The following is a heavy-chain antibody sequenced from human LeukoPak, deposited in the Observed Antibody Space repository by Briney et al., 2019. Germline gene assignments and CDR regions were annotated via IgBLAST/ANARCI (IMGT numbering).Heavy chain of an antibody. J-gene: IGHJ4*02. D-gene: IGHD3-16*01. Sequence: ASETLSLTCAVYGGSFSGYYWSWIRQPPGKGLEWIGEINHSGSTNYNPSLKSRVTISVDTSKNQFSLKLSSVTAADTAVYYCARGPLITFGGVIAYYFDYWGQGTLVTVSS. CDR1: GGSFSGYY. CDR3: ARGPLITFGGVIAYYFDY. CDR2: INHSGST. V-gene: IGHV4-34*01.